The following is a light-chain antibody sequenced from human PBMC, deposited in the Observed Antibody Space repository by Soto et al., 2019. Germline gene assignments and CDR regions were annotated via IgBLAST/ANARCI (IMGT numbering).Light chain of an antibody. J-gene: IGKJ1*01. CDR3: QQYGSSPWT. CDR2: GAS. CDR1: QSVSSSY. V-gene: IGKV3-20*01. Sequence: ESVLTQSPGTLSLSPGERATLSCRASQSVSSSYLAWYQQKPGQAPRLLIYGASSRATGIPDRFSASGSGTDFTLTISRLEPEDFAMYYCQQYGSSPWTFGQGTKVDIK.